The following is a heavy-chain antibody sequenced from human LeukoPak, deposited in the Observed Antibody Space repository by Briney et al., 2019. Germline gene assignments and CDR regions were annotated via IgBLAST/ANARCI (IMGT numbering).Heavy chain of an antibody. J-gene: IGHJ5*02. CDR3: ARDPYNWNDVTNWFDP. D-gene: IGHD1-1*01. CDR1: GFTFTSYA. Sequence: GGSLKLSRTASGFTFTSYAISWVRRAPGKGLEWVSSISSSSSYIYYADSVKGRFTISRDNAKNSLYLQMNSLRAEDTAVYYCARDPYNWNDVTNWFDPWGQGTLVTVSS. V-gene: IGHV3-21*01. CDR2: ISSSSSYI.